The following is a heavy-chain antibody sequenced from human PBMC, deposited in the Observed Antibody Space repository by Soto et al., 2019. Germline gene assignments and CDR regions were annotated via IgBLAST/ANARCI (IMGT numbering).Heavy chain of an antibody. J-gene: IGHJ6*02. CDR1: GGSVNGYY. V-gene: IGHV4-59*10. D-gene: IGHD6-13*01. CDR3: ARYSNNWFQTEGMDV. Sequence: PSETLSLTCAVYGGSVNGYYWSWIRQPAGKGLEWIGRIDTSGNTNYNPSLKSRVTMSVDTSKKQFSLKLTSVTAADTAGYYCARYSNNWFQTEGMDVWGQGTTVTVSS. CDR2: IDTSGNT.